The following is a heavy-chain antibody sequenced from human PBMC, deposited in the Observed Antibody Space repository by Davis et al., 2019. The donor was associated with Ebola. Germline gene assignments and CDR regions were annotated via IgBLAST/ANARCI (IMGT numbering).Heavy chain of an antibody. J-gene: IGHJ5*02. CDR2: IIPIFGTA. CDR1: GGTFSSYA. CDR3: ARVGYSSSWWFDP. V-gene: IGHV1-69*13. D-gene: IGHD6-13*01. Sequence: SVKVSCKASGGTFSSYAISWVRQAPGQGLEWMGGIIPIFGTANYAQKFQGRVTITADESTSTAYMELSSLRSEDTAVYYCARVGYSSSWWFDPWGQGTLVTVSS.